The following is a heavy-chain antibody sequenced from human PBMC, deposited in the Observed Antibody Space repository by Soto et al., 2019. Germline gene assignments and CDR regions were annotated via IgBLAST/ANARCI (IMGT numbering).Heavy chain of an antibody. Sequence: QVQLVQSGAEVKKPGSSVKVSCKASGGTFSSYTISWVRQAPGQGLEWMGRIIPILGIANYAQKFQGRVTINADKSTSTAHMELSSLRSEDTAVYYCATNWNYSLGPRWGQGTLVTVSS. CDR3: ATNWNYSLGPR. V-gene: IGHV1-69*02. J-gene: IGHJ4*02. CDR1: GGTFSSYT. CDR2: IIPILGIA. D-gene: IGHD1-7*01.